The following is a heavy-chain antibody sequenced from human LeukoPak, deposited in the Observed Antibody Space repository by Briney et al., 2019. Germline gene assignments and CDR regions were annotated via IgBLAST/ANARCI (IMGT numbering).Heavy chain of an antibody. J-gene: IGHJ3*02. V-gene: IGHV4-61*02. D-gene: IGHD3-22*01. CDR1: GGSISSGSYY. Sequence: PSETLFLTCTVSGGSISSGSYYWSWIRQPAGKGLEWIGRIYTSGSTNYNPSLKSRVTISVDTSKNQFSLKLSSVTAADTAVYYCATMYYDSSGYAFDIWGQGTMVTVSS. CDR3: ATMYYDSSGYAFDI. CDR2: IYTSGST.